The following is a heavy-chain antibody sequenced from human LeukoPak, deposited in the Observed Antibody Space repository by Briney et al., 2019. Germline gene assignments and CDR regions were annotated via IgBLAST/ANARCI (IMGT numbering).Heavy chain of an antibody. D-gene: IGHD3-10*01. Sequence: AASVKDSCKASGGTFSSYASSWVRQAPGQGLEWMGGIIPIFGTANYAQKFLGRVTITADESTSTAYMELSSLRSEDTAVYYCATHMVRGVSTYFDYWGQGTLVTVSS. CDR3: ATHMVRGVSTYFDY. J-gene: IGHJ4*02. V-gene: IGHV1-69*13. CDR2: IIPIFGTA. CDR1: GGTFSSYA.